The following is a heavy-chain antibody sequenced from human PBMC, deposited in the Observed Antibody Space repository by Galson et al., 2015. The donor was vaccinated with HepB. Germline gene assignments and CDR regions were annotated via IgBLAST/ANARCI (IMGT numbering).Heavy chain of an antibody. CDR3: ARASIAYYDYIWGSYRYTSRWFDP. CDR2: MNPNSGNT. D-gene: IGHD3-16*02. CDR1: GYTFTSYD. J-gene: IGHJ5*02. V-gene: IGHV1-8*01. Sequence: SVKVSCKASGYTFTSYDINWVRQATGQGLEWMGWMNPNSGNTGYAQKFQGRVTMTRNTSISTAYMELSSLRSEDTAVYYCARASIAYYDYIWGSYRYTSRWFDPWGQGTLVTVSS.